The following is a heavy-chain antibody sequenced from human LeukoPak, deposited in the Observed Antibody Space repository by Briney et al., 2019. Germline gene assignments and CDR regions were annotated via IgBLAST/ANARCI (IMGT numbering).Heavy chain of an antibody. CDR1: GFTFSSYA. CDR2: ISYDGSNK. D-gene: IGHD6-19*01. Sequence: GGSLRLSCAASGFTFSSYAMHWVRQAPGKGLEWVAVISYDGSNKYYADSVKGRFTISRDNAKNTLYLQMNSLRAEDTAVYYCAREYSSGWSPNDYWGQGTLVTVSS. V-gene: IGHV3-30-3*01. CDR3: AREYSSGWSPNDY. J-gene: IGHJ4*02.